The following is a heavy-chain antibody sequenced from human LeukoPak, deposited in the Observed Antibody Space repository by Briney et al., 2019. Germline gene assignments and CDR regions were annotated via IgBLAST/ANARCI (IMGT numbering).Heavy chain of an antibody. Sequence: SGGSLRLSCAASGFTLSSYSMNWVRQAPGKGLEWVSSISSSSSYIYYADSVKGRFTISRDNAQNSLYLQMNSLRAEDTAVYYCARVLGSTYYSLYYWGQGTLVTVSS. V-gene: IGHV3-21*01. J-gene: IGHJ4*02. D-gene: IGHD3-3*01. CDR3: ARVLGSTYYSLYY. CDR2: ISSSSSYI. CDR1: GFTLSSYS.